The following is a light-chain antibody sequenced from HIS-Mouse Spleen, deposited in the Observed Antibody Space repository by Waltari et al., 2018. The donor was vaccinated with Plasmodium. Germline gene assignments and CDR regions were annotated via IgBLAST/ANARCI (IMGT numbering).Light chain of an antibody. J-gene: IGLJ3*02. Sequence: SYELTQPPSVSVSPGQTARITCSGDALPKKYAYWYQQKSGQAPVLVIYKDIKRPSGTPERFSGSSSGTMATLTISGAQVEDDADYYCYSTDSSGNHRVFGGGTKLTVL. CDR2: KDI. CDR1: ALPKKY. CDR3: YSTDSSGNHRV. V-gene: IGLV3-10*01.